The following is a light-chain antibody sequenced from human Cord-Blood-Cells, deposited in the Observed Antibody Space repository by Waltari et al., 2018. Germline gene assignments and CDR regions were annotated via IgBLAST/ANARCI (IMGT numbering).Light chain of an antibody. J-gene: IGKJ3*01. Sequence: DIVMTQSPDSLAVSLGEGANINCKFSQSVLYSSNNKNYLAWYQQKPGQPPKLLINWASTRESGVPDRFSGSGSGTDFTPTISSLQAEDVAVYYCQQYYSTPFTVGPGTKVDIK. CDR2: WAS. CDR3: QQYYSTPFT. V-gene: IGKV4-1*01. CDR1: QSVLYSSNNKNY.